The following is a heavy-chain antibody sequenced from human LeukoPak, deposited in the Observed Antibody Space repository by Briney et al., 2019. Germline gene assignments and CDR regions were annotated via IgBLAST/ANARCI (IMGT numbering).Heavy chain of an antibody. D-gene: IGHD5-12*01. CDR1: GFNFIDYS. CDR2: IGISSGNT. V-gene: IGHV3-48*01. J-gene: IGHJ4*01. CDR3: ARDHRYAFDN. Sequence: PGGSLRLSCAASGFNFIDYSMNWVRQAPGKGLEWISYIGISSGNTKYADSVKGRFTISRDKARNPLYLQMNSLRVEDTAVYYCARDHRYAFDNWGHGTLVTVSS.